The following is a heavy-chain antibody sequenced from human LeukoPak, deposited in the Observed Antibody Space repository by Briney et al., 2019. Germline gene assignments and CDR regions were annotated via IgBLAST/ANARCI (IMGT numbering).Heavy chain of an antibody. D-gene: IGHD2-21*02. V-gene: IGHV4-61*02. CDR2: IYTSGST. CDR1: GNSISSGDNY. J-gene: IGHJ4*02. Sequence: SETLSLTCTVSGNSISSGDNYWSWIRQPAGKGLEWIGRIYTSGSTNYNPSLKSRVTISGDTSKNQFSLKLSSVTAADTAVYYCAREAYCGGDCYSGFDYWGQGTLVTVSS. CDR3: AREAYCGGDCYSGFDY.